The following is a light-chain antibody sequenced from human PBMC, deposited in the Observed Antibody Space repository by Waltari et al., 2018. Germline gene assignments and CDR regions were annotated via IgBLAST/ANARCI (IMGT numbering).Light chain of an antibody. CDR2: AAS. CDR1: QGISSY. J-gene: IGKJ4*01. V-gene: IGKV1-9*01. CDR3: QQVNGYPLT. Sequence: DIQLTQSPSFLSASVGDRVTITCRASQGISSYLVWYQQKPGKATKVLISAASTLQTGVPSRFSGSGSGTEFTLTISSLQPEDFATYYCQQVNGYPLTFGGGTKVEIK.